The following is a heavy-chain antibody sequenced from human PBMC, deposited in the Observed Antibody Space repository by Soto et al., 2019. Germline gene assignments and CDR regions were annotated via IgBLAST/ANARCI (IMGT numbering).Heavy chain of an antibody. J-gene: IGHJ5*02. CDR3: ARDSFIVVVPAPNWFDP. D-gene: IGHD2-2*01. CDR1: GYTFTSYG. V-gene: IGHV1-18*04. Sequence: ASVKVSCKASGYTFTSYGISWVRKAPGQGLEWMGWISAYNGNTNYAQKLQGRVTMTTDTSTSTAYMELRSLRSDDTAVYYCARDSFIVVVPAPNWFDPWGQGTLVTVSS. CDR2: ISAYNGNT.